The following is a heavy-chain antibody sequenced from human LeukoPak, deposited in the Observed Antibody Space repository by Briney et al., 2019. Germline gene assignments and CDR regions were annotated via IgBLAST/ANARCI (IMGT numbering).Heavy chain of an antibody. CDR1: GFTLSSSW. V-gene: IGHV3-7*03. D-gene: IGHD5-24*01. Sequence: GGSLRLSCAASGFTLSSSWMSWVRQAPGKGLEWVANIKRDGSEKYYVDSARGRFAISRDNAKNSLYLQMNSLRAEDTAVYYCAREISSDKDGYSYFDYWGQGTLVTVSS. J-gene: IGHJ4*02. CDR3: AREISSDKDGYSYFDY. CDR2: IKRDGSEK.